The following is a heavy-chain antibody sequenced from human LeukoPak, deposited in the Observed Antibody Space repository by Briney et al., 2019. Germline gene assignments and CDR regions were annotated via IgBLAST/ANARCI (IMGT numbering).Heavy chain of an antibody. V-gene: IGHV3-9*01. J-gene: IGHJ4*02. CDR3: AKERYDGSGAAYDN. Sequence: GRSLRLSCAASGFIFHDSVMHWVRQAPGKGLEWVSGVSKKSDYMAYADSVKGRFTISRDNAKNSLYLQMNSLRAEDTALYYCAKERYDGSGAAYDNWGQGTLVTVSS. D-gene: IGHD3-10*01. CDR2: VSKKSDYM. CDR1: GFIFHDSV.